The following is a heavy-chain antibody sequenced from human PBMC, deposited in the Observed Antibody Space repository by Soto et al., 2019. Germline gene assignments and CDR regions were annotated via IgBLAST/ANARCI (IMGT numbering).Heavy chain of an antibody. CDR1: CAPLASTSS. Sequence: QDPAPGLGNPSGPLSIPCTTSCAPLASTSSGEGTRQPPGKGLDWLGARYHRGKTNYTPSLQSRVNVSVDTSKNQISLRLTSVTAADTAVYYCARQTGLVRGVIDSWGQGTLVTVSS. J-gene: IGHJ4*02. CDR2: RYHRGKT. V-gene: IGHV4-39*01. D-gene: IGHD3-10*01. CDR3: ARQTGLVRGVIDS.